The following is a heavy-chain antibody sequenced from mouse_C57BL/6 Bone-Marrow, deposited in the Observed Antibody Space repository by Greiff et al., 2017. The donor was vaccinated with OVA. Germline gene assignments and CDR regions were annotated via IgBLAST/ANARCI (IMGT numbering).Heavy chain of an antibody. CDR3: ARGGTAQGPYYFDY. Sequence: EVQLQQSGPELVKPGASVKISCKASGYSFTGYYMNWVKQSPEKSLEWLGEINPSTGGTTYNQKFKAKATLTVDKSSSTAYMQLKSLTSEDSAVYYCARGGTAQGPYYFDYWGQGTTLTVSS. D-gene: IGHD3-2*02. J-gene: IGHJ2*01. CDR2: INPSTGGT. V-gene: IGHV1-42*01. CDR1: GYSFTGYY.